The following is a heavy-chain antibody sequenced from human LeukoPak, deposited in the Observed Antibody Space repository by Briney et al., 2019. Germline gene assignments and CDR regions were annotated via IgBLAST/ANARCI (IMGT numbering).Heavy chain of an antibody. CDR1: GDSTNNFY. CDR3: ALAPNSNWFDF. V-gene: IGHV4-59*03. CDR2: IHYSGSS. Sequence: SETQSLTCTVSGDSTNNFYWNWIRQSPGKGLEWIGNIHYSGSSVYNPSLQSRVTITIDTSRRQFFLKLNSVTAADTAVYFCALAPNSNWFDFWGPGTLVTVSS. J-gene: IGHJ5*01. D-gene: IGHD2-8*01.